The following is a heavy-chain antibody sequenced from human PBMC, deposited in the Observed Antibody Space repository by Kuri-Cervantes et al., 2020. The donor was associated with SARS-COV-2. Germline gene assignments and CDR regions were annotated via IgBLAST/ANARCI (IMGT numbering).Heavy chain of an antibody. CDR3: ARDSELLSNYYGMDV. D-gene: IGHD1-1*01. CDR2: IYYSGST. J-gene: IGHJ6*02. Sequence: SQTLSLTCAVSGGSISSGGYSWSWIRQPPGKGLEWIGYIYYSGSTNYNPSLKSRVTISVDTSKNQFSLKLSSVTAADTAVYYCARDSELLSNYYGMDVWGQGTTVTVSS. V-gene: IGHV4-30-4*07. CDR1: GGSISSGGYS.